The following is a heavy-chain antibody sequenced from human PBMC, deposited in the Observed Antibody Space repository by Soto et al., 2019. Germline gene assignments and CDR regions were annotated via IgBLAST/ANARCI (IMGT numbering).Heavy chain of an antibody. D-gene: IGHD5-18*01. CDR3: GRDGALGDTAVVDS. Sequence: QVQLVESGGGVVQPGKSLRLSCAASGFTFSTYGMHWVRQAPGKGQEWVAVIWYDGSNKYHGDSLKGRFTISRDNSKNTLYLQINNLRAEDTAVYYCGRDGALGDTAVVDSWGQGTLVTVSS. J-gene: IGHJ4*02. CDR2: IWYDGSNK. CDR1: GFTFSTYG. V-gene: IGHV3-33*01.